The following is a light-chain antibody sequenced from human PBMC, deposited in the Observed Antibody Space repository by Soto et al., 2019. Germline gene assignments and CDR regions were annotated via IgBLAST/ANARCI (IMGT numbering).Light chain of an antibody. CDR3: CSYAGSYPHVV. Sequence: QSVLTQPRSVSGSPGQSVTISCTGTSCDVGGYNYVSWYQQHPGKAPKLMIYDVSKRPSGVPDRFSGSKSGNTASLTISGLQAEDEADYYCCSYAGSYPHVVFGGGTKLTVL. V-gene: IGLV2-11*01. CDR2: DVS. CDR1: SCDVGGYNY. J-gene: IGLJ2*01.